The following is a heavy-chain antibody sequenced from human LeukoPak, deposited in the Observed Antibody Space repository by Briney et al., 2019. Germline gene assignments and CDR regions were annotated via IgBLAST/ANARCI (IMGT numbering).Heavy chain of an antibody. Sequence: GGSLRLSCAASGFTVSSNYMSWVRQAPGKGLEWVSVIYSGDSTYYADSVKGRFTISRDNSKNTLYLQMNSPRAEDTAVYYCARVTGYMIEDYFDYWGQGTLVTVSS. V-gene: IGHV3-66*01. D-gene: IGHD3-22*01. J-gene: IGHJ4*02. CDR1: GFTVSSNY. CDR2: IYSGDST. CDR3: ARVTGYMIEDYFDY.